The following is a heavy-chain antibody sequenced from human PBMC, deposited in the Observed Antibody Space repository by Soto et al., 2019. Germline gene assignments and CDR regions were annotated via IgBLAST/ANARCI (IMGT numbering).Heavy chain of an antibody. CDR3: ARGPQPDYGDGNGMDV. CDR2: IGTAGDT. V-gene: IGHV3-13*01. J-gene: IGHJ6*02. D-gene: IGHD4-17*01. Sequence: EVQLVESGGGLVQPGGSLRLSCAASGFTFSSXDMHWVRQATGKGLEWVSAIGTAGDTYYPGSVKGRFTISRENAKNSLYLQMNSLRAEDTAVYYCARGPQPDYGDGNGMDVWGQGTTVTVSS. CDR1: GFTFSSXD.